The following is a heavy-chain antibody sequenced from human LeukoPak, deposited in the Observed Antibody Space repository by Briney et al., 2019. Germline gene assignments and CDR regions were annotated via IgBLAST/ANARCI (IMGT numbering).Heavy chain of an antibody. CDR3: ARANFLYCSSSTCLFDY. CDR1: GYTFTEYY. J-gene: IGHJ4*02. V-gene: IGHV1-2*02. Sequence: ASVKVSCKASGYTFTEYYMHWVRQAPGPGFEWMGWINPNDGDTDYAQKFQGRVTMTRDMSISTAHMEVSRLRSDDTAVYYCARANFLYCSSSTCLFDYWGQGTLVTVSS. D-gene: IGHD2-2*01. CDR2: INPNDGDT.